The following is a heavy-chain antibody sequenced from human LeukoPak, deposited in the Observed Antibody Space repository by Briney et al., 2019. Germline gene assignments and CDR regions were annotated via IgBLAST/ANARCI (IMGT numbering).Heavy chain of an antibody. CDR3: ARDSLSGNWNDVVLMDV. D-gene: IGHD1-1*01. CDR2: INSDGSST. V-gene: IGHV3-74*01. CDR1: GFTFSSYW. J-gene: IGHJ6*04. Sequence: PGGSLRLSCAAPGFTFSSYWMHWVRQAPGKGLVWVSRINSDGSSTSYADSVKGRFTISRDNAKNTLYLQMNSLRAEDTAVYYCARDSLSGNWNDVVLMDVWGKGTTVTVSS.